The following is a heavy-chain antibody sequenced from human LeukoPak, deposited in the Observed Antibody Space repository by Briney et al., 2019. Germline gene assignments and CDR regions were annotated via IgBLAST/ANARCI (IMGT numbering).Heavy chain of an antibody. J-gene: IGHJ4*02. D-gene: IGHD6-19*01. CDR1: GLTFNNYA. V-gene: IGHV3-23*01. CDR3: AKDRGSGWYRDY. Sequence: GGSLRLSCEASGLTFNNYAMHWVRQSSGKGLEWVSGIGSSGGGTYYADSVKGRFTISRDNSKNTLYLQMNSLRAEDTAVYYCAKDRGSGWYRDYWGQGTLVTVSS. CDR2: IGSSGGGT.